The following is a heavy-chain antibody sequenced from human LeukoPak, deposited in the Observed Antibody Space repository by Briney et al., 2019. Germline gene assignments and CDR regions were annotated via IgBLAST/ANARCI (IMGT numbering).Heavy chain of an antibody. J-gene: IGHJ5*02. Sequence: GGSLRLSCAASGFTFSSYAMSWVRQAPGKGLEWVSAISGSVGSKCYAHSVKGRFTLSRDNSKNTLYLHMNSLRAEDTAVYYCAKEGSGYDFNWFDPWGQGTLVTVSS. CDR1: GFTFSSYA. V-gene: IGHV3-23*01. D-gene: IGHD5-12*01. CDR3: AKEGSGYDFNWFDP. CDR2: ISGSVGSK.